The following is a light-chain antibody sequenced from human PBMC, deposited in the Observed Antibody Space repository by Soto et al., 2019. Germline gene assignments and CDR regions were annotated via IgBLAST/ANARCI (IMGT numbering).Light chain of an antibody. Sequence: DIQMTQSPSTLSASVGDRVTITCRASQSISSWLAWYQQKPGKVPKVLIYDASSLESRVPSRFSGSGSGTEFTLTISSLQPDDFATYYCQQYNSYSTTFGQGTKLEIK. CDR3: QQYNSYSTT. CDR1: QSISSW. V-gene: IGKV1-5*01. J-gene: IGKJ2*01. CDR2: DAS.